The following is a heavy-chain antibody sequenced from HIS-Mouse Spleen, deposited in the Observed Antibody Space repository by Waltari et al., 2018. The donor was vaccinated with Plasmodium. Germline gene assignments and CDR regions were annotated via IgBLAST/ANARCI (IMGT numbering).Heavy chain of an antibody. J-gene: IGHJ4*02. D-gene: IGHD5-18*01. CDR2: IYYLGST. CDR3: ARLRYSYGYFDY. Sequence: QLNLQESGPGLVKPSETLSLTCTVSGGSISSYYWSWIRQPPGKGLEWIGYIYYLGSTNSNPSLKSRVTISVDTSKNQFSLKLSSVTAADTAVYYCARLRYSYGYFDYWGQGTLVTVSS. V-gene: IGHV4-59*08. CDR1: GGSISSYY.